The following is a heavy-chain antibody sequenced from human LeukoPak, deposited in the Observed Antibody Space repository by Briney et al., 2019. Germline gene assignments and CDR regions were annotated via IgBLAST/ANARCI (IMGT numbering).Heavy chain of an antibody. Sequence: SETLSLTCAVYGGSSSGYYWTWIRQTPEKGLEWIGEMNPSGSTNYNPSLKSRVTISVDTSKNQFSLELSSVTAADTAVYYCARGRQDVTMIVVVMTAVSYYLDVWGKGTTVTVS. J-gene: IGHJ6*03. CDR3: ARGRQDVTMIVVVMTAVSYYLDV. CDR2: MNPSGST. V-gene: IGHV4-34*01. CDR1: GGSSSGYY. D-gene: IGHD3-22*01.